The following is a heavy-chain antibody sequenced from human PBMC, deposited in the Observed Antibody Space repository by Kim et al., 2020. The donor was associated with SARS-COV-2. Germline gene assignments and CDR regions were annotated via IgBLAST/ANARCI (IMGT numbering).Heavy chain of an antibody. CDR1: GFTFSSYS. D-gene: IGHD6-13*01. J-gene: IGHJ4*02. CDR2: ISSSSSYI. CDR3: ARGISSSWYLPFDY. V-gene: IGHV3-21*01. Sequence: GGSLRLSCAASGFTFSSYSMNWVRQAPGKGLEWVSSISSSSSYIYYADSVKGRFTISRDNAKNSLYLQMNSLRAEDTAVYYCARGISSSWYLPFDYWGQGTLVTVSS.